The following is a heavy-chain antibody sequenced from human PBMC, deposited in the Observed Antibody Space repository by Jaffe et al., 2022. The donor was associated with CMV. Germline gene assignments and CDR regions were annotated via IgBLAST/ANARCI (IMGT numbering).Heavy chain of an antibody. CDR3: ARRGGVVVPAAMGGYYYMDV. D-gene: IGHD2-2*01. Sequence: QVQLQESGPGLVKPSETLSLTCTVSGGSISSYYWSWIRQPPGKGLEWIGYIYYSGSTNYNPSLKSRVTISVDTSKNQFSLKLSSVTAADTAVYYCARRGGVVVPAAMGGYYYMDVWGKGTTVTVSS. J-gene: IGHJ6*03. CDR1: GGSISSYY. V-gene: IGHV4-59*08. CDR2: IYYSGST.